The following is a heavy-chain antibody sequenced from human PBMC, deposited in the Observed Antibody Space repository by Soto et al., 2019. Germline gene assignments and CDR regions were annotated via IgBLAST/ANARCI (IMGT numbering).Heavy chain of an antibody. CDR2: IYYSGST. Sequence: SETLSLTCTVSGGSISSGGYYWSWIRQHPGKGLEWIGYIYYSGSTYYNPSLKSRVTISVDTPKNQFSLKLSSVTAADTAVYYCAGGIAARPLGYWGQGTLVTVS. CDR3: AGGIAARPLGY. J-gene: IGHJ4*02. CDR1: GGSISSGGYY. D-gene: IGHD6-6*01. V-gene: IGHV4-31*03.